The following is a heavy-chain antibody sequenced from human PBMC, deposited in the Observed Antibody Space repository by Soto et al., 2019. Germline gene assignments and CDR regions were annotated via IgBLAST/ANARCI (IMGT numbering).Heavy chain of an antibody. J-gene: IGHJ4*02. D-gene: IGHD6-19*01. V-gene: IGHV3-48*03. CDR2: ISTSGYST. CDR1: GFTFSSYE. Sequence: PGGSLRLSCAASGFTFSSYEMNWVRRAPGKGLEWISYISTSGYSTYYGDSLKGRFTISRDNAKNSLFLQINSLRAEDTAIYYCARMSVSGDYFDYWGQGALVTVSS. CDR3: ARMSVSGDYFDY.